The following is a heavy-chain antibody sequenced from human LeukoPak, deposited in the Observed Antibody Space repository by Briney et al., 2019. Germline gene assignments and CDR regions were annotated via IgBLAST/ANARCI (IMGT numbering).Heavy chain of an antibody. J-gene: IGHJ5*02. D-gene: IGHD7-27*01. CDR3: AKVAQNWGNWFDP. V-gene: IGHV3-23*01. CDR1: GLNFNYG. Sequence: GGSLRLSCAVSGLNFNYGMNWVRQAPGKGLEWVSVIRDSGETTYYADSVKGRFTISRDNSKDTVYLQMNSLRPEDTAVYYCAKVAQNWGNWFDPWGQGTLVTVSS. CDR2: IRDSGETT.